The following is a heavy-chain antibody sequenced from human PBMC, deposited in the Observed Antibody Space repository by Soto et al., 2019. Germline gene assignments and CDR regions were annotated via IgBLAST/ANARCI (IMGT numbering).Heavy chain of an antibody. Sequence: GGSLRLSCAASGFTFGDYAMHWVRQVPGKGLEWVSGFKWNSGDVGYADSVKGRFTISRDNARNSLYLQMNSLRPEDTAVYYCAKDRSSGSPYYGMDFWGQGTMVTVSS. V-gene: IGHV3-9*01. CDR3: AKDRSSGSPYYGMDF. CDR1: GFTFGDYA. CDR2: FKWNSGDV. J-gene: IGHJ6*02. D-gene: IGHD3-10*01.